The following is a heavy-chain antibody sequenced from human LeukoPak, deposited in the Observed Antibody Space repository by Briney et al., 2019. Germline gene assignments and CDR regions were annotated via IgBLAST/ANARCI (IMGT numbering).Heavy chain of an antibody. V-gene: IGHV3-48*04. CDR1: GFTFSSYG. D-gene: IGHD3-3*01. Sequence: GGSLRLSCAASGFTFSSYGMHWVRQAPGKGLEWVSYISSSGSTIYYADSVKGRFTISRDNAKNSLYLQMNSLRAEDTAVYYCARAPLLGRDFGGYHYMDVWGKGTTVTVSS. J-gene: IGHJ6*03. CDR3: ARAPLLGRDFGGYHYMDV. CDR2: ISSSGSTI.